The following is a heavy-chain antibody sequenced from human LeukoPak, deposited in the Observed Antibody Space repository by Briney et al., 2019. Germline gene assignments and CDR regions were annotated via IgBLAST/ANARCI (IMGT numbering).Heavy chain of an antibody. Sequence: ASVKVSCKASGYTFTSYGISWVRQATGQGLEWMGWMNPNSGNTGYAQKFQGRVTITRNTSISTAYMELSSLRSEDTAVYYCARGIAVGWFDPWGQGTLVTVSS. D-gene: IGHD6-19*01. CDR3: ARGIAVGWFDP. CDR2: MNPNSGNT. J-gene: IGHJ5*02. CDR1: GYTFTSYG. V-gene: IGHV1-8*03.